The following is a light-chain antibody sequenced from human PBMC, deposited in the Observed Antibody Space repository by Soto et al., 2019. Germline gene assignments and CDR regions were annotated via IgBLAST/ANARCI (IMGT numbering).Light chain of an antibody. J-gene: IGLJ2*01. CDR1: SSDVGDYNY. CDR2: EVS. CDR3: SSYANSKTLVV. Sequence: QSALTQPASVSGSPGQSITISCTGTSSDVGDYNYVSWYRQDPGKAPKLMIYEVSNRPSGVSNRFSGSKSGNTASLTISGLQAEDEADYYCSSYANSKTLVVFGGGTQLTVL. V-gene: IGLV2-14*01.